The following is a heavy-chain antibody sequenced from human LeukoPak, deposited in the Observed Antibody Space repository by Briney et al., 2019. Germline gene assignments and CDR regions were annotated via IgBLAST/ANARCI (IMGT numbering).Heavy chain of an antibody. Sequence: SETLFLTCTVSGGSISSYYWSWIRQPPGQRLDCLGYIYYSGSTNYNPSLKSRVTISVDTSKNQFSLKLSSVTAADTAVYYCARALVDSSGWYDRGYFDYWGQGTLVTVSS. CDR2: IYYSGST. J-gene: IGHJ4*02. V-gene: IGHV4-59*01. CDR3: ARALVDSSGWYDRGYFDY. CDR1: GGSISSYY. D-gene: IGHD6-19*01.